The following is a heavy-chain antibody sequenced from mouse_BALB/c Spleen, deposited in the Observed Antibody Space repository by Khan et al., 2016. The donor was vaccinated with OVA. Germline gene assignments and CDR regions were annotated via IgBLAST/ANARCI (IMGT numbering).Heavy chain of an antibody. D-gene: IGHD2-10*01. V-gene: IGHV9-3-1*01. CDR2: INTYTGEP. J-gene: IGHJ4*01. CDR1: GYTFTNYG. Sequence: QIQLVQPGPELKKPGETVKISCKASGYTFTNYGMNWVKQAPGKGLKWMGCINTYTGEPTYADDFKGRFAFSLETSASTAYLQINNLTNEDTATYYCARHPYFSYVMGYWGQGTSVTVAA. CDR3: ARHPYFSYVMGY.